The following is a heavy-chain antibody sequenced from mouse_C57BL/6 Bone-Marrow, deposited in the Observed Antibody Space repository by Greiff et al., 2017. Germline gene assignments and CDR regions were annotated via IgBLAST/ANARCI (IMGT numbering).Heavy chain of an antibody. V-gene: IGHV5-2*01. J-gene: IGHJ4*01. D-gene: IGHD2-5*01. Sequence: DVMLVESGGGLVQPGESLKLSCESNEYEFPSHDMSWVRKTPEKRLELVAAINSDGGSTYYPDTMERRFIISSDNTKKTLYLQMSSLRSEDTALYYCARHGDYSKSDAMDYWGQGTSVTVSS. CDR1: EYEFPSHD. CDR3: ARHGDYSKSDAMDY. CDR2: INSDGGST.